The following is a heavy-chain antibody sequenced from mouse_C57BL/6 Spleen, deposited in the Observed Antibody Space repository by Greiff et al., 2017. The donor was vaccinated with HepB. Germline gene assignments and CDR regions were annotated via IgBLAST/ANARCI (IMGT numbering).Heavy chain of an antibody. D-gene: IGHD2-4*01. CDR1: GYAFSSSW. CDR3: ARDDYDDAY. V-gene: IGHV1-82*01. Sequence: VQLQQSGPELVKPGASVKISCKASGYAFSSSWMNWVKQRPGKGLEWIGRIYPGDGDTNYNGKFKGKATLTADKSSSTAYMQLSSLTSEDSAVYCCARDDYDDAYWGQGTLVTVSA. CDR2: IYPGDGDT. J-gene: IGHJ3*01.